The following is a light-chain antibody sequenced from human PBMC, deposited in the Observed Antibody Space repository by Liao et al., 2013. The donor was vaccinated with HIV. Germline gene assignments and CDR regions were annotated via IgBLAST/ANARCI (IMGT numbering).Light chain of an antibody. J-gene: IGLJ1*01. Sequence: SYELTQPPSVSVAPGKTARIPCGGNNIGSKSVHWYQQKPGQAPVVVIYYDSDRPSGIPERFSGSNSGNTATLTISRVETGDEADYVCQVWDSSSDQYVFGTGTKVTVL. CDR1: NIGSKS. V-gene: IGLV3-21*04. CDR3: QVWDSSSDQYV. CDR2: YDS.